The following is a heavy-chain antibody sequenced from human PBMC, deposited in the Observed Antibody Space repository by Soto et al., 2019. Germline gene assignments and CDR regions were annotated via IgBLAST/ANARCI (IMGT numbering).Heavy chain of an antibody. J-gene: IGHJ4*02. CDR3: ARKGSGDYALDY. Sequence: SGPTLVNPTQTLTLTCTLSGFSLSTSGVGVGWIRQSPGKALEWLAVIYWDDVKHYSPSLERSLTITKDTSESEVVLTMTNMDPVDTATYYCARKGSGDYALDYWGQGILVTVSS. V-gene: IGHV2-5*02. CDR1: GFSLSTSGVG. CDR2: IYWDDVK. D-gene: IGHD4-17*01.